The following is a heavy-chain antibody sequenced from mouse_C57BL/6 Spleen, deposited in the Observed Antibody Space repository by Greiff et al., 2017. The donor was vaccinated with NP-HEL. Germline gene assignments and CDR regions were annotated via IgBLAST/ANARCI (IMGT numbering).Heavy chain of an antibody. V-gene: IGHV1-55*01. CDR3: ARSPPGVRYFDY. Sequence: VQLQQSGAELVKPGASVKMSCKASGYTFTSYWITWVKQRPGQGLEWIGDIYPGSGSTNYNEKFKSKATLTVDTSSSTAYMQLSSLTSEDSAVYYCARSPPGVRYFDYWGQGTTLTVSS. J-gene: IGHJ2*01. D-gene: IGHD2-14*01. CDR1: GYTFTSYW. CDR2: IYPGSGST.